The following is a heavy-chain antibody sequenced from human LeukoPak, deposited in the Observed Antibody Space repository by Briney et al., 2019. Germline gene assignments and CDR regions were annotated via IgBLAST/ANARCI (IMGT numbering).Heavy chain of an antibody. V-gene: IGHV4-4*02. D-gene: IGHD6-6*01. J-gene: IGHJ4*02. Sequence: SETLSLTCAVSGGSISSNNWWGWVRQPPGKGLEWIGEIYHSGSPNYNPSLKSRVTISVDTSKNQFSLRLNSVTAADTAVYYCARASAYSSSSGVNYWDQGTLVTVSS. CDR2: IYHSGSP. CDR1: GGSISSNNW. CDR3: ARASAYSSSSGVNY.